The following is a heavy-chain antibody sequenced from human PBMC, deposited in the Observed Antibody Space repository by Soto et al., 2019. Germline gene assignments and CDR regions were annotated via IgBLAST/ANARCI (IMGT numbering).Heavy chain of an antibody. J-gene: IGHJ6*02. D-gene: IGHD1-26*01. CDR2: ISSSSSYI. Sequence: PXECLRLSCAACGFTFNSYSRNWVRQAPGKGLEWVSSISSSSSYIYYADSVKGRFTISRDNAKNSLYLQMNSLRAEDTAVYYCGYPNYYYYGMDVCGQRTTVTVSS. CDR1: GFTFNSYS. V-gene: IGHV3-21*01. CDR3: GYPNYYYYGMDV.